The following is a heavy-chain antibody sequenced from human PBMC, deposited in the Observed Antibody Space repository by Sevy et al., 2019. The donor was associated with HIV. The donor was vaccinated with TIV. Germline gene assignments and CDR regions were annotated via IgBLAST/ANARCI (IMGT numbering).Heavy chain of an antibody. J-gene: IGHJ4*02. Sequence: GGSLRLSCAASGFTFDDYAMHWVRQAPGKGLEWVSGISWNSGSIGYADSVKGRFIISRDNAKNSLYLQMNSLRAEDTALYYCAKDLGGYYYYFDYWGQGTLVTVSS. CDR2: ISWNSGSI. CDR1: GFTFDDYA. CDR3: AKDLGGYYYYFDY. V-gene: IGHV3-9*01. D-gene: IGHD3-22*01.